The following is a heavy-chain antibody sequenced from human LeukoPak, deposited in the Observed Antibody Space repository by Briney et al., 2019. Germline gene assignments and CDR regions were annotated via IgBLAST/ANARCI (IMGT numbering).Heavy chain of an antibody. Sequence: PGGSLRLSCAASGFTFSSYAMSWVRQAPGKGLEWVSGISDSGDITYYADSVKGRFTISRDNSKNTLYVQMNSLRVEDTAVYYCAKGRDSSGYNFDYWGQGTLVTVSS. J-gene: IGHJ4*02. CDR3: AKGRDSSGYNFDY. D-gene: IGHD3-22*01. V-gene: IGHV3-23*01. CDR2: ISDSGDIT. CDR1: GFTFSSYA.